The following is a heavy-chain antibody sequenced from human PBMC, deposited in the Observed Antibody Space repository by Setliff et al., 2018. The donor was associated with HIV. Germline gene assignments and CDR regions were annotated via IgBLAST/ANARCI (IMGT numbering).Heavy chain of an antibody. CDR1: GYSFTGYY. D-gene: IGHD2-8*01. CDR2: INPKSGAT. V-gene: IGHV1-2*06. Sequence: ASVKVSCKASGYSFTGYYVNWVRQAPGQGLEWMGRINPKSGATNLAQKFQGRVTLTRDTSVTTVYMELSGLTSEDTAVYYCAKGPNFEDAFDIWGQGTVVTVSS. J-gene: IGHJ3*02. CDR3: AKGPNFEDAFDI.